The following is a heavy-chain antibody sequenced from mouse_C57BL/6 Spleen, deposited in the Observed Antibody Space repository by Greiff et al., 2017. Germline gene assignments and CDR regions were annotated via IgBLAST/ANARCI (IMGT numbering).Heavy chain of an antibody. CDR2: FSPGSGSI. CDR1: CYTFPEYP. V-gene: IGHV1-62-2*01. J-gene: IGHJ4*01. Sequence: QVPLQPSGAELVKPGASVKLSCKASCYTFPEYPIPWVKQRSGPGLEWIGWFSPGSGSIKYNEKFKDKATVTADKSSSTVYMELSRLTSEDSAVYFYARQDYALDYWGQGTSVTVSS. CDR3: ARQDYALDY.